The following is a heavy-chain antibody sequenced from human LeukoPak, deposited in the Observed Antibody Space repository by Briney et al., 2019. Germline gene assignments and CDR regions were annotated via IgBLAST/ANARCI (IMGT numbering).Heavy chain of an antibody. J-gene: IGHJ4*02. V-gene: IGHV6-1*01. Sequence: SQTLSLTCAISGDSVSSNSAGWNWIRQSQSRGLEWLGRTYYRSKWYTDYAVSVKSRITITPDTSKNQFSLQLNSVTPEDTAVYYCAREGGKAAGTDYWGQGTLVTVSS. CDR3: AREGGKAAGTDY. CDR2: TYYRSKWYT. CDR1: GDSVSSNSAG. D-gene: IGHD6-13*01.